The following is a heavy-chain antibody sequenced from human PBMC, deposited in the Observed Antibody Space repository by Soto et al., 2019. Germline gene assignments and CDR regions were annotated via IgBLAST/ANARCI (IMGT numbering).Heavy chain of an antibody. J-gene: IGHJ4*02. CDR2: IDPTDSYT. V-gene: IGHV5-10-1*01. Sequence: PWESLKISCKGSGYSFTTYWITWVRQMPGKGLELMGGIDPTDSYTNYSPSFQGHVTLSVEKSINTAFLDWSILKTSDATIYCCASGGFYGSPWPWGAQGTLVTVSS. D-gene: IGHD1-26*01. CDR3: ASGGFYGSPWPW. CDR1: GYSFTTYW.